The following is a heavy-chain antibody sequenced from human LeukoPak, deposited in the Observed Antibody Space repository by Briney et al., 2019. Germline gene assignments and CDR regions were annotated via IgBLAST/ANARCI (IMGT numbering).Heavy chain of an antibody. D-gene: IGHD2-2*01. CDR2: ISGSGGST. CDR3: AKGEFGYCSSTSCPNWFDP. V-gene: IGHV3-23*01. Sequence: GGSLRLSCAASGFTFSSYAMSWVRQAPGKGLEWVSAISGSGGSTYYADSVKGRFTISRDNSKNTLYLQMNSLRAEGTAVYYCAKGEFGYCSSTSCPNWFDPWGQGTLVTVSS. CDR1: GFTFSSYA. J-gene: IGHJ5*02.